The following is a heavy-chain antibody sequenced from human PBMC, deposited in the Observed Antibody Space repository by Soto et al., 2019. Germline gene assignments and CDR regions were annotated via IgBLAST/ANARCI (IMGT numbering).Heavy chain of an antibody. D-gene: IGHD6-19*01. V-gene: IGHV3-23*01. J-gene: IGHJ1*01. CDR1: GFTFRSYA. Sequence: GGSLRLSCTASGFTFRSYAMSWVRHAPGKGLEWASGISGSGDSTYYADSVKGRFTISRDNSKNTLYLQMNSLRDEDTAVYYCAKGVPGIAVAGTGYFQHWGQGTLVTVCS. CDR2: ISGSGDST. CDR3: AKGVPGIAVAGTGYFQH.